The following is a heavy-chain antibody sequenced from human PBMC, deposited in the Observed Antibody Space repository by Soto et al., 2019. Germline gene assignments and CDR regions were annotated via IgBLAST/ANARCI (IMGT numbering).Heavy chain of an antibody. Sequence: QVQLVQSGAEVKKPGSSVKVSCKASGGTFSSYAISWVRQAPGQGLEWMGGIIPIFGTANYAQKFQGRVTMTTDTSTSTAYMELRSLRSDDTAVYYCARETTYYGSGGFDYWGQGTLVTVSS. CDR3: ARETTYYGSGGFDY. J-gene: IGHJ4*02. CDR1: GGTFSSYA. D-gene: IGHD3-10*01. V-gene: IGHV1-69*06. CDR2: IIPIFGTA.